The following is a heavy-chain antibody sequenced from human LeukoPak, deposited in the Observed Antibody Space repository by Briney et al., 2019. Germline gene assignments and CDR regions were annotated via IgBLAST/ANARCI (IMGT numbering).Heavy chain of an antibody. D-gene: IGHD2/OR15-2a*01. V-gene: IGHV4-34*01. Sequence: SETLCLTCAVYGGSLSGYYWSWIRQPPGKGLEWIGEINHSGSTNYNPSLKSRVTISVDTSKNQFSLKLSSVTAADTAVYYCARRVLWFGSWGQGTLVTVSS. CDR3: ARRVLWFGS. CDR2: INHSGST. CDR1: GGSLSGYY. J-gene: IGHJ5*01.